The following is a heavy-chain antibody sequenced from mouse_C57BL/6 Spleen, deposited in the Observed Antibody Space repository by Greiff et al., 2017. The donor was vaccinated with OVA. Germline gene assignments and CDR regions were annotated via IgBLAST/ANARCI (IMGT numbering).Heavy chain of an antibody. CDR3: AREDGYGDYYAMDY. V-gene: IGHV1-80*01. CDR1: GYAFSSYW. CDR2: IYPGDGDT. Sequence: VMLVESGAELVKPGASVKISCKASGYAFSSYWMNWVKQRPGKGLEWIGQIYPGDGDTNYNGKFKGKATLTADKSSSTAYMQLSSLTSEDSAVYFCAREDGYGDYYAMDYWGQGTSVTVSS. J-gene: IGHJ4*01. D-gene: IGHD2-2*01.